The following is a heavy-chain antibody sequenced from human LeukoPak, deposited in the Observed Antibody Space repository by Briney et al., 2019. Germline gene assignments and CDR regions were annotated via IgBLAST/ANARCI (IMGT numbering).Heavy chain of an antibody. V-gene: IGHV3-7*04. CDR1: GFTFSSYA. J-gene: IGHJ4*02. D-gene: IGHD2-21*02. CDR3: SRASGNKLLRY. Sequence: GGSLRLSCAASGFTFSSYAMSWVRQAPGKGLQWVGNIKEDGSERYYVDSVEGRFNISRDNAKNSVYLQMDSLRVEDTGVYFCSRASGNKLLRYWGQGTRVTVSS. CDR2: IKEDGSER.